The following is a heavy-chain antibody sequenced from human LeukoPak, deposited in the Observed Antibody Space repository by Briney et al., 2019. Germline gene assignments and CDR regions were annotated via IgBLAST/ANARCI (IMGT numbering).Heavy chain of an antibody. CDR3: ARKTLRDFDY. Sequence: GGSLRLSCAASGFTFNNYALHWVRQAPGKGLEYVSTITSNGGSTYYANSVKGRFTISRDNSKNTLYLQMGSLRAEDTAVYYCARKTLRDFDYWGQGTLVTVSS. V-gene: IGHV3-64*01. J-gene: IGHJ4*02. CDR1: GFTFNNYA. D-gene: IGHD3-10*01. CDR2: ITSNGGST.